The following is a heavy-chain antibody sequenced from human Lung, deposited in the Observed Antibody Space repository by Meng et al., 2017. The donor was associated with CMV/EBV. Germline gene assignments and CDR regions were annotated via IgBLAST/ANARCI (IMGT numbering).Heavy chain of an antibody. Sequence: GSLRLSCRVYGGSIIGYFWSWIRQPPGKGLEWIGEISHAGTTNYNPSLKSRVSLSLDMSKHQFSLNLSSLTAADTAVYYCARVSSVSSSSLWGQGTLVTFSS. V-gene: IGHV4-34*01. J-gene: IGHJ4*02. CDR1: GGSIIGYF. CDR2: ISHAGTT. D-gene: IGHD6-6*01. CDR3: ARVSSVSSSSL.